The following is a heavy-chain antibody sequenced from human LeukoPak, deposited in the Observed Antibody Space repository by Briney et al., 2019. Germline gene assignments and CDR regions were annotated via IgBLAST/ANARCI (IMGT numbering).Heavy chain of an antibody. Sequence: GGSLRLSCATSAFSFTDYPMNWVRQATGKGLEWISNIRSTAEGAKYAYHADSVKGRVTISRDDGKNTLYLHMNSLRDDDTFFFQAEDGIRDAFDYWGQGILVTVSS. CDR3: EDGIRDAFDY. CDR1: AFSFTDYP. D-gene: IGHD5-24*01. CDR2: IRSTAEGAKYA. J-gene: IGHJ4*02. V-gene: IGHV3-48*02.